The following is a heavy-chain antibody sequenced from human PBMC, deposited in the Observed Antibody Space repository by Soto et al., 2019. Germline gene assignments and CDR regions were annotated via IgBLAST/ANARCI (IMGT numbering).Heavy chain of an antibody. D-gene: IGHD6-13*01. CDR2: INAGNGNT. J-gene: IGHJ6*02. CDR1: GYTFISYA. Sequence: ASVKVSCKASGYTFISYAMHWVRQAPGQRLEWMGWINAGNGNTKYSQKFQGRVTITRDTSASTAYMELSSLRSEDTAVYYCARPQHLRYYYGMDVWGQGTTVTVSS. V-gene: IGHV1-3*01. CDR3: ARPQHLRYYYGMDV.